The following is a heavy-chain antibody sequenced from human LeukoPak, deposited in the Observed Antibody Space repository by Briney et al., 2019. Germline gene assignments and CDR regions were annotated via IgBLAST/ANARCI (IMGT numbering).Heavy chain of an antibody. D-gene: IGHD3-10*01. J-gene: IGHJ4*02. CDR3: ARISGTTPRY. Sequence: PGGSLRLSCAASGFTFSNSNMNWVRQAPGKGLEWVSYISGGSSSSNTIYYADSVKGRFSISRDNAKNSLYLQMNSLRAEDTAIYYCARISGTTPRYWGQGTLVIVSS. V-gene: IGHV3-48*01. CDR1: GFTFSNSN. CDR2: ISGGSSSSNTI.